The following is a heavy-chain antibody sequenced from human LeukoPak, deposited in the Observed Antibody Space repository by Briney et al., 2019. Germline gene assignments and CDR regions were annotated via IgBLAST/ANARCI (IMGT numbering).Heavy chain of an antibody. CDR3: VRSHYGGSCDMFDF. CDR1: GFTFSAYA. Sequence: VGSLRPSCAASGFTFSAYALHWVRQAPGRGLEGVAVITYDVNHQYYANSVKGQLSISTDNSNHTVHLQMDSMRSNDTATHYFVRSHYGGSCDMFDFWGEGTLVIV. D-gene: IGHD4/OR15-4a*01. CDR2: ITYDVNHQ. V-gene: IGHV3-30*04. J-gene: IGHJ4*02.